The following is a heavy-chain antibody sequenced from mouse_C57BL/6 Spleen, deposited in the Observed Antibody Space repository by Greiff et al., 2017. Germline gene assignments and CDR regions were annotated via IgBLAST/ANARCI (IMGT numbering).Heavy chain of an antibody. Sequence: DVQLQQSGPGLVQPGASVKISCTASGYTFTDYYMNWVRQSHGKSLEWIGDINPNNGGTSYNQKFKGKATLTVDKTSSTPYMELRSLKSEDTAVYYCARVGNFFDYWGQGTSLTVSS. CDR3: ARVGNFFDY. CDR2: INPNNGGT. J-gene: IGHJ2*02. CDR1: GYTFTDYY. V-gene: IGHV1-26*01.